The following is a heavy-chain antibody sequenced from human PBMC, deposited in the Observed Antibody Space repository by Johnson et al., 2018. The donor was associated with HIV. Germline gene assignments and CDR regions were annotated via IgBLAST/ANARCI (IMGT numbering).Heavy chain of an antibody. J-gene: IGHJ3*02. D-gene: IGHD1-1*01. V-gene: IGHV3-30-3*01. CDR1: GFTFSGSA. CDR2: ISYDANNK. Sequence: QVQLVESGGGLVQPGGSLKLSCAASGFTFSGSAMHWVRQAPGKGLEWVAVISYDANNKYYADSVKGRFTISRDNSKNTLYLQMNSLRAEDTAVYYCARGGIIHDAFDIWGQGTMVTVSS. CDR3: ARGGIIHDAFDI.